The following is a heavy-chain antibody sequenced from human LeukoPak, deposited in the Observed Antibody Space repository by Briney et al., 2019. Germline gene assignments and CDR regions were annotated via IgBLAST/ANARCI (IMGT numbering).Heavy chain of an antibody. CDR2: VSGRGGST. J-gene: IGHJ5*02. V-gene: IGHV3-23*01. Sequence: GGSLRLSCAASGFTPSSYAMSWVRLAPGGGLGWVSAVSGRGGSTFYADSVKGRSTISRDNSKNTLYLQVNSMRAEDSAVYYCAKDSGAWGSDTWGQGTLVTVSS. CDR3: AKDSGAWGSDT. CDR1: GFTPSSYA.